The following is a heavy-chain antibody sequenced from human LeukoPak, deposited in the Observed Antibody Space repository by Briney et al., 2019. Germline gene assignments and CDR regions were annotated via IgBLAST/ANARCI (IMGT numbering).Heavy chain of an antibody. CDR2: INPNSDGT. Sequence: GASVKVSCKASGYTFTGYYMHWVRQAPGQGLEWMGWINPNSDGTNYAQRFQGRVTMTRDTSISTAYMELSRLRSDDTAVYYCARDREGYYDFWSGSLVAFDIWGQGTMVTVSS. CDR1: GYTFTGYY. J-gene: IGHJ3*02. CDR3: ARDREGYYDFWSGSLVAFDI. V-gene: IGHV1-2*02. D-gene: IGHD3-3*01.